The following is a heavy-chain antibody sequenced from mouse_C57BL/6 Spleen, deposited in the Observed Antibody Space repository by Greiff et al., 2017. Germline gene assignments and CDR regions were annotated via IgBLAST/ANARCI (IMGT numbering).Heavy chain of an antibody. CDR3: ARSRNYGGYFDV. CDR2: INPNNGGT. CDR1: GYTFTDYY. V-gene: IGHV1-26*01. J-gene: IGHJ1*03. D-gene: IGHD1-1*01. Sequence: EVQLQQSGPELVKPGASVKISCKASGYTFTDYYMNWVKQSHGKSLEWIGDINPNNGGTSYNQKFKGKATLTVDKSSSTAYMELRSLTSEDSAVYYCARSRNYGGYFDVWGTGTTVTVSS.